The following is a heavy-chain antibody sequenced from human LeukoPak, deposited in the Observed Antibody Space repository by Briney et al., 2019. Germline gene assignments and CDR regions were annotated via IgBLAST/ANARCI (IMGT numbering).Heavy chain of an antibody. CDR1: GFLFSDGW. CDR2: IKSKGGGGTT. CDR3: SHDVNFYYEMDV. J-gene: IGHJ6*02. V-gene: IGHV3-15*01. Sequence: GGSLGLSCAASGFLFSDGWMSWVRQAPGKGLEWVGRIKSKGGGGTTDYAAPVKGRFTISRDDSKNTLFLQMNSLKTEDTAVYYCSHDVNFYYEMDVWGQGTTVTVSS. D-gene: IGHD1-1*01.